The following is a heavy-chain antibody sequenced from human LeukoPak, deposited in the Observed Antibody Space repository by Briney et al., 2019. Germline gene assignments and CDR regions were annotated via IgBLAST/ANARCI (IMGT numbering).Heavy chain of an antibody. CDR2: IIPIFGTA. J-gene: IGHJ6*03. Sequence: GASVKVSCKASGGTFSSYAISWVRQAPGQGLEWMGGIIPIFGTANYAQKFQGRVTITADESTSTAYMELSSLRSEDTAVYHCARVHDSYYYYYMDVWGKGTTVTVSS. CDR1: GGTFSSYA. V-gene: IGHV1-69*13. CDR3: ARVHDSYYYYYMDV.